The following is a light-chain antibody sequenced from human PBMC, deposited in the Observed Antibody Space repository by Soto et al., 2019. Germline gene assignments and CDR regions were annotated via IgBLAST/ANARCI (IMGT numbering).Light chain of an antibody. Sequence: QSALTQPPSVSAAPGQTVTISGSGSSSNIGNNYVSWYQQLPGAAPKLLIYETNRRPAGIPDRFSGSKSGTSATLGITGLQTADEADYYCETWDTSLSAGRVFGPGTKLTVL. CDR3: ETWDTSLSAGRV. V-gene: IGLV1-51*02. CDR2: ETN. J-gene: IGLJ1*01. CDR1: SSNIGNNY.